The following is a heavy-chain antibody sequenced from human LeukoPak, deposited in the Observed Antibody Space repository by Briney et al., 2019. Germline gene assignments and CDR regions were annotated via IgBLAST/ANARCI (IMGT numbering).Heavy chain of an antibody. J-gene: IGHJ6*04. CDR3: AELGITMIGGV. D-gene: IGHD3-10*02. V-gene: IGHV3-48*03. Sequence: GGSLRLSWAAAGFTFSSYEMNWVRQAAGKGREWVSYIISSGTTIYYADSVKGRFTISRDNAKNSLYLQMNSLRAEDTAVYYCAELGITMIGGVWGKGTTVTISS. CDR2: IISSGTTI. CDR1: GFTFSSYE.